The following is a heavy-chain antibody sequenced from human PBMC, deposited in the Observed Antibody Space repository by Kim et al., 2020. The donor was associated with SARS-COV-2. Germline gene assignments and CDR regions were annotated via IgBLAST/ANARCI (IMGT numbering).Heavy chain of an antibody. V-gene: IGHV4-31*03. Sequence: SETLSLTCTVSGGSISSGGYYWSWIRQHPGKGLEWIGYIYYSGSTYYNPSLKSRVTISVDTSKNQFSLKLSSVTAADTAVYYCARGSLSGHLFDYWGQGTLVTVSS. CDR1: GGSISSGGYY. CDR3: ARGSLSGHLFDY. CDR2: IYYSGST. J-gene: IGHJ4*02. D-gene: IGHD5-12*01.